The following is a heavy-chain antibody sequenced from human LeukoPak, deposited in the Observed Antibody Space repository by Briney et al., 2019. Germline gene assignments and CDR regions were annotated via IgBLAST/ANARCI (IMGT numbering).Heavy chain of an antibody. CDR1: GFTFSDYY. V-gene: IGHV3-64*01. CDR2: ITPSGGST. CDR3: ARAPHYYGSGLYYFDY. D-gene: IGHD3-10*01. J-gene: IGHJ4*02. Sequence: QPGGSLRLSCAASGFTFSDYYMHWVRQAPGKGLEYVSAITPSGGSTYCANSVKGRFTMSRDNSKSTLYLQMGSLRAEDMAVYFCARAPHYYGSGLYYFDYWGQGTLVTVSS.